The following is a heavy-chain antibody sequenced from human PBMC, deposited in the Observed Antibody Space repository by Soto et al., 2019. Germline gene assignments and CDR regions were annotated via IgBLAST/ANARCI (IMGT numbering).Heavy chain of an antibody. CDR2: IYYSGST. CDR1: GGSMSSYY. CDR3: ARGEWLATIKPYFAY. D-gene: IGHD5-12*01. Sequence: QVQLQESGPGLVKPSETLSLTCTVSGGSMSSYYWSWIRQPPGKGLEWIGYIYYSGSTNYNPSLKSRVAISLDTSKNQFSLMLSSVTAADTAVYYCARGEWLATIKPYFAYWGQGTLVTVSS. J-gene: IGHJ4*02. V-gene: IGHV4-59*01.